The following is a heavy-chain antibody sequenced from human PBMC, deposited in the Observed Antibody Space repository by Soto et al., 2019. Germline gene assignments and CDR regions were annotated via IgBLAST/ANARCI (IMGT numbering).Heavy chain of an antibody. CDR3: GRGRSGELVIFY. D-gene: IGHD1-26*01. CDR1: GYTFTGYY. CDR2: ISPQTGGT. J-gene: IGHJ4*02. Sequence: ASLKVSCKGSGYTFTGYYIHWVRRTPGQGPEWMGEISPQTGGTKYAQKYQGRVTMTRDTSITTVYMELSNLSPDDTAVYYCGRGRSGELVIFYWGQGTLVTVSS. V-gene: IGHV1-2*02.